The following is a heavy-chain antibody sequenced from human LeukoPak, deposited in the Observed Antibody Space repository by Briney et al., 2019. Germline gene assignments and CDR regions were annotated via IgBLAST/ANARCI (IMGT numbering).Heavy chain of an antibody. Sequence: GGSLRLSCVTSGLTFINYAMTWVRQAPGKGLEWVSYISSSSSTIYYADSVKGRFTISRDNAKNSLYLQMNSLRDEDTAVYYCARYNYGSGSYYSDYWGQGTLVTVSS. J-gene: IGHJ4*02. CDR2: ISSSSSTI. D-gene: IGHD3-10*01. V-gene: IGHV3-48*02. CDR3: ARYNYGSGSYYSDY. CDR1: GLTFINYA.